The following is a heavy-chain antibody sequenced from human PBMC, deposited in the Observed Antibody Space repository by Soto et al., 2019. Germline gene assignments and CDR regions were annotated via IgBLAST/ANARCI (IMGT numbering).Heavy chain of an antibody. D-gene: IGHD6-19*01. Sequence: QVQLVQSGAEVKKPGSSVKVSCKASGGTFSSYAISWVRQAPGQGLEWMGGIIPIFGTANYAQKFQGRVTITADEYTSTAYLELSSLRSEDTAVYHCAIGGERWLVQDGFDPWGQGSLVTVSS. CDR2: IIPIFGTA. J-gene: IGHJ5*02. CDR3: AIGGERWLVQDGFDP. CDR1: GGTFSSYA. V-gene: IGHV1-69*12.